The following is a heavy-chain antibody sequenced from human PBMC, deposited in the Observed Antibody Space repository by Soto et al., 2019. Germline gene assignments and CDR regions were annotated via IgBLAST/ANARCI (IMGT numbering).Heavy chain of an antibody. D-gene: IGHD3-3*01. J-gene: IGHJ4*02. Sequence: GESQNLSGTDSGYNFASNCIAWVRLMPGKCLELMGIIYPSDSDTRYRPSFQGQVTISADKSISSAYLQWSSLRASDTAMYYCARGGVSTRTFDYWGQGTPVTVSS. V-gene: IGHV5-51*01. CDR2: IYPSDSDT. CDR3: ARGGVSTRTFDY. CDR1: GYNFASNC.